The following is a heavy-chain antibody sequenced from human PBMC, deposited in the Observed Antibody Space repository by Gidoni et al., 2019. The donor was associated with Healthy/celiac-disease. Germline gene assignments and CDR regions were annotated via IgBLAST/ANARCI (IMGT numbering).Heavy chain of an antibody. D-gene: IGHD3-22*01. CDR1: GGSISSSSYY. CDR2: IYYSGST. Sequence: QLQLQESGPGLVTPSETLSLPCTVSGGSISSSSYYWGWIRQPPGKGLEWIGSIYYSGSTSYNPSLKSRVTISVDTSKNQFSLKLSSVTAADTAVYYCADGYDSSGYSTTPEYFQHWGQGTLVTVSS. J-gene: IGHJ1*01. V-gene: IGHV4-39*01. CDR3: ADGYDSSGYSTTPEYFQH.